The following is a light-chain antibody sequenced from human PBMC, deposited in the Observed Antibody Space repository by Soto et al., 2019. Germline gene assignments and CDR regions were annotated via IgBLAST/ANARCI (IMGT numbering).Light chain of an antibody. J-gene: IGLJ2*01. Sequence: QSVLTQPASVSGSPGQSITISCTGTSSDVGGYNYVAWYQQHPGKAPKLMIYEVSNRPSGVSNRFSGSKSGNTASLTISGLQSEDEADYYSSSYTISSTRWVVFGGGTQLTVL. CDR1: SSDVGGYNY. V-gene: IGLV2-14*01. CDR3: SSYTISSTRWVV. CDR2: EVS.